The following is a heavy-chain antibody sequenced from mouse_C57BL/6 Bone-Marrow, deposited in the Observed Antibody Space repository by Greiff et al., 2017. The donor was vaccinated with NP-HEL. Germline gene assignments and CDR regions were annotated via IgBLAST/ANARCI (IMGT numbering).Heavy chain of an antibody. Sequence: QVQLQQPGAELVRPGSSVKLSCKASGYTFTSYWMDWVKQRPGQGLEWIGNIYPSDSETHYTQKFKDKATLTVDKSSSTAYMQLSSLTSEDSAVYYCARRNGKGFAYWGQGTLVTVSA. V-gene: IGHV1-61*01. CDR1: GYTFTSYW. CDR2: IYPSDSET. D-gene: IGHD2-1*01. CDR3: ARRNGKGFAY. J-gene: IGHJ3*01.